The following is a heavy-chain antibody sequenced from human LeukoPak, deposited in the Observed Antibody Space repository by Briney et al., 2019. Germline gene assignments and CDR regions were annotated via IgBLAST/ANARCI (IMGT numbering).Heavy chain of an antibody. V-gene: IGHV3-NL1*01. CDR1: GFTFSRFG. CDR3: AKDAFHYGSGTLFDH. CDR2: IYSGGST. D-gene: IGHD3-10*01. J-gene: IGHJ4*02. Sequence: GGSLRLSCEASGFTFSRFGMHWVRQPPGKGLEWVSTIYSGGSTYYSDSVKGRFTISRDNSENTLYLQMNSLRAEDTAVYYCAKDAFHYGSGTLFDHWGQGTLVTVSS.